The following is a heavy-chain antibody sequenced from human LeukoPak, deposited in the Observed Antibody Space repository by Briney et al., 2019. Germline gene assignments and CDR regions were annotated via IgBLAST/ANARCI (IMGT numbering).Heavy chain of an antibody. CDR2: IWYDGSNK. Sequence: GGSLRLSCAASGFTFSSYGMHWVRQAPGKGLEWVAVIWYDGSNKYYADSVKGRFTISRDNSKNSLYLQMNSLRTEDTALYYCAKGTYYYDSSGYLDYWGQGTLVTVSS. D-gene: IGHD3-22*01. J-gene: IGHJ4*02. CDR3: AKGTYYYDSSGYLDY. CDR1: GFTFSSYG. V-gene: IGHV3-33*03.